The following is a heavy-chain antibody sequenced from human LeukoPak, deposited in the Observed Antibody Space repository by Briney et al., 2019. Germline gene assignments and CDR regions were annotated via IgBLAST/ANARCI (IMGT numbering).Heavy chain of an antibody. D-gene: IGHD3-3*01. CDR3: ARAPRGGYYDFSYYMDV. Sequence: SVKVSCKASGGTFSSYAISWVRQAPGQGLEWMGGIIPIFGTANYAQKFQGRVTITTDESMSTAYMELSSLRSEDTAVYYCARAPRGGYYDFSYYMDVWGKGTTVTVSS. CDR1: GGTFSSYA. CDR2: IIPIFGTA. V-gene: IGHV1-69*05. J-gene: IGHJ6*03.